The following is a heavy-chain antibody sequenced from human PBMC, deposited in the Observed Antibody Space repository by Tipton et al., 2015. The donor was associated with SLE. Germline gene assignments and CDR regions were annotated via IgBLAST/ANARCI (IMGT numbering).Heavy chain of an antibody. V-gene: IGHV4-39*07. CDR3: RLITITSLFDY. Sequence: TLSLTCTVSGGSISRGSYYWGWIRQPPGKGLEWIGSIYYSGSTYYNPSLKSRVTISVDTSKNQFSLKLSSVTAADTAVYYCRLITITSLFDYWGQGTLVTVSS. CDR1: GGSISRGSYY. D-gene: IGHD3-16*01. CDR2: IYYSGST. J-gene: IGHJ4*02.